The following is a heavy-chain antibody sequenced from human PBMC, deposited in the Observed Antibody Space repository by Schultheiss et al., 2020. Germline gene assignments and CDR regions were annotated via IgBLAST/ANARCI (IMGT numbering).Heavy chain of an antibody. CDR3: AKEGDYSGNSGSFHH. D-gene: IGHD4-23*01. V-gene: IGHV3-30*18. CDR1: GFTFSNAW. J-gene: IGHJ1*01. CDR2: ISYDGSNK. Sequence: GGSLRLSCAASGFTFSNAWMNWVRQAPGKGLEWVAVISYDGSNKYYADSVKGRFTISRDNSQNTLHLQMNSLRTEDTAVYYCAKEGDYSGNSGSFHHWGHGTLVTVSS.